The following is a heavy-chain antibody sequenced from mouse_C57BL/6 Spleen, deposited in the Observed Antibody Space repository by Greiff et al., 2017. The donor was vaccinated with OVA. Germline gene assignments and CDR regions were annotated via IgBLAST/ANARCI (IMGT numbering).Heavy chain of an antibody. D-gene: IGHD2-3*01. J-gene: IGHJ2*01. V-gene: IGHV6-6*01. Sequence: EVKVEESGGGLVQPGGSMKLSCAASGFTFSDAWMDWVRQSPEKGLEWVAEIRNKANNHATYYAESVKGRFTISRDDSKSSVYLQMNSLRAEDTGIYYCTRPAADGYNNHYFDYWGQGTTLTVSS. CDR1: GFTFSDAW. CDR2: IRNKANNHAT. CDR3: TRPAADGYNNHYFDY.